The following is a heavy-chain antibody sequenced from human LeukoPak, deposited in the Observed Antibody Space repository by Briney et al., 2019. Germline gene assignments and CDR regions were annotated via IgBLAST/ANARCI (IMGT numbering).Heavy chain of an antibody. Sequence: TPSETLSLICTVSGGSISSSSYYWGWIRQPPGKGLEWIGSIYYSGSTYYNPSLKSRVTISVDTSKNQFSLKLSSVTAADTAVYYCARLGRGYCSGGSCYPPFYYYYMDVWGKGTTVTISS. V-gene: IGHV4-39*07. CDR2: IYYSGST. J-gene: IGHJ6*03. CDR1: GGSISSSSYY. CDR3: ARLGRGYCSGGSCYPPFYYYYMDV. D-gene: IGHD2-15*01.